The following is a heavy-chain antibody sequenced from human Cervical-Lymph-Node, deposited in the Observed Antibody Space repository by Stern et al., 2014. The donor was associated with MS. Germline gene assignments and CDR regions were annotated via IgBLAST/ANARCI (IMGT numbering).Heavy chain of an antibody. CDR3: ARRKDGRWSH. CDR2: IISSGRFL. J-gene: IGHJ4*02. V-gene: IGHV3-21*01. Sequence: VQLVESGGGLVKPGESLRLTCSGSGFTFSAYTMTWVRQSPGKGLEWVSSIISSGRFLHYYDSVKGRFHTYRADHYNSVFLQMNSLRTDDTSLYYCARRKDGRWSHWGQGTLVTVSS. D-gene: IGHD4-23*01. CDR1: GFTFSAYT.